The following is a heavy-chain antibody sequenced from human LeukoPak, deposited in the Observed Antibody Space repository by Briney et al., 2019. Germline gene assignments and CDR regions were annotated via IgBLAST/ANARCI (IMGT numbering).Heavy chain of an antibody. Sequence: HPGGSLRLSCAASGFTFSTYAMSWVRQAPGKGLEWVSTVSGSTGDTYYADSVKGRFTISRDNSKNMLYLQVNSLRAEDTAVYYCATDPHAKYFDYWGQGTLVTVSS. CDR1: GFTFSTYA. D-gene: IGHD2/OR15-2a*01. CDR3: ATDPHAKYFDY. J-gene: IGHJ4*02. V-gene: IGHV3-23*01. CDR2: VSGSTGDT.